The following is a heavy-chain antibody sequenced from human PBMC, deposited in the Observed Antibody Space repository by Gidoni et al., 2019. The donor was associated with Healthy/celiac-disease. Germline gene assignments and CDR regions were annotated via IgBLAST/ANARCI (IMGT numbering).Heavy chain of an antibody. CDR2: IRSKANSYAT. V-gene: IGHV3-73*01. CDR3: TRVDTAMVN. J-gene: IGHJ4*02. Sequence: EVQLVESGGGLVQPGGSLKLSCAASGFTFSGSAMHWVRQASGKGLGWVGRIRSKANSYATAYAASVKGRFTISRDDSKNTAYLQMNSLKTEDTAVYYCTRVDTAMVNWGQGTLVTVSS. D-gene: IGHD5-18*01. CDR1: GFTFSGSA.